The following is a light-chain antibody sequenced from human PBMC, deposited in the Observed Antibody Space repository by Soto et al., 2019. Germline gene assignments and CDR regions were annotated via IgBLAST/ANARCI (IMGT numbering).Light chain of an antibody. CDR1: SSDVGNYNL. V-gene: IGLV2-23*02. CDR3: SSYAGGNTHYV. CDR2: EVS. Sequence: QSALTQPASVSGSPGQSITISCTGTSSDVGNYNLVSWYQQHPGKAPKLMIFEVSNRPSGLSYRFSGSKSGNTASLTISGLQAEDEADYYCSSYAGGNTHYVFGTGTKVTVL. J-gene: IGLJ1*01.